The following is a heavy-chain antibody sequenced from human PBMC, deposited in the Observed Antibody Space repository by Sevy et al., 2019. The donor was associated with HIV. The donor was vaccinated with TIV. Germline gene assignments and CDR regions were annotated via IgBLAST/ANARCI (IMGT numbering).Heavy chain of an antibody. V-gene: IGHV3-48*02. CDR2: ISSSSSTI. CDR3: ARDLDGGNWGHAFDI. Sequence: GGSLRLSCAASGFIFSSYSMNWVRQAPGKGLEWVSYISSSSSTIYYADSVKGRFTISRDNAKNSLYLQMNSLRDEDTAVYYCARDLDGGNWGHAFDIWGQGTMVTVSS. CDR1: GFIFSSYS. D-gene: IGHD7-27*01. J-gene: IGHJ3*02.